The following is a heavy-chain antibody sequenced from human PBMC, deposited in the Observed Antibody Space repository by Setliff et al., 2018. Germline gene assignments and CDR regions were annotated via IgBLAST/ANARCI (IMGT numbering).Heavy chain of an antibody. D-gene: IGHD6-13*01. CDR3: ARVSEAAAAGFDY. J-gene: IGHJ4*02. CDR2: IYYSGST. CDR1: GGSISSGGYY. Sequence: PSETLSLTCTVSGGSISSGGYYWSWIRQHPGKGLEWIGYIYYSGSTYYNPSLKSRVTISVDTSKNQFSLKLRSDDTAVYYCARVSEAAAAGFDYWGQGTLVTVSS. V-gene: IGHV4-31*03.